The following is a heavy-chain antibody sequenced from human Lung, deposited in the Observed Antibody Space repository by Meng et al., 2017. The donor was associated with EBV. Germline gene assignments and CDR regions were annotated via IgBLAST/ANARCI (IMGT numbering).Heavy chain of an antibody. CDR1: GGSFSGYY. D-gene: IGHD4-17*01. V-gene: IGHV4-34*01. CDR3: ARGGMTTVTTYYFDY. J-gene: IGHJ4*02. Sequence: QVELQQWGAGLLKPSETLSLTCAVYGGSFSGYYWSLIRQPPGKGLEWIGEINHSGSTNYNPSLKSRVTISVDTSKNQFSLKLSSVTAADTAVYYCARGGMTTVTTYYFDYWGQGTLVTVSS. CDR2: INHSGST.